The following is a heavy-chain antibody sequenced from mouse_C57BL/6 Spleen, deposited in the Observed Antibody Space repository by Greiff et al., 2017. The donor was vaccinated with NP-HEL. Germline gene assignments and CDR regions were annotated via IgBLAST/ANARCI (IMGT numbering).Heavy chain of an antibody. CDR3: ARGYDGGYFDY. Sequence: VQLVESGAELVRPGTSVKVSCKASGYAFTNYLIEWVKQRPGQGLEWIGVINPGSGGTNYNEKFKGKATLTADKSSSTAYMQLSRLTSEDSAVYFCARGYDGGYFDYWGQGTTLTVSS. V-gene: IGHV1-54*01. CDR1: GYAFTNYL. CDR2: INPGSGGT. D-gene: IGHD2-3*01. J-gene: IGHJ2*01.